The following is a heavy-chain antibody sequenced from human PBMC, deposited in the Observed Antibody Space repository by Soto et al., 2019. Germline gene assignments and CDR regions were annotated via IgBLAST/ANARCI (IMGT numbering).Heavy chain of an antibody. D-gene: IGHD3-10*01. CDR1: GFTFSNYA. J-gene: IGHJ4*02. V-gene: IGHV3-23*01. Sequence: EVQLLESGGGLVQPGGSLRLSCAASGFTFSNYAMTWVRQAPGKGLEWVSTINYSGGSTYYAESVKGRFTVSRDNSKNTRYLQMTSLRAEDTAVYYCAKKFSYGSGTYLYYFDYWGQGTLGTVSS. CDR2: INYSGGST. CDR3: AKKFSYGSGTYLYYFDY.